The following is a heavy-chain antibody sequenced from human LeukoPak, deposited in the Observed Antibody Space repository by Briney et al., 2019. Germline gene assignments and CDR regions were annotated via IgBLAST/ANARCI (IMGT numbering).Heavy chain of an antibody. CDR2: ISGSGGST. Sequence: GSLRLSCAASGFTVSSNYMSWVRQAPGKGLEWVSAISGSGGSTYYADSVKGRFTISRDNSKNTLYLQMNSLRAEDTAVYYCAKAGRYFDWLYSTYYFDYWGQGTLVTVSS. CDR1: GFTVSSNY. CDR3: AKAGRYFDWLYSTYYFDY. V-gene: IGHV3-23*01. D-gene: IGHD3-9*01. J-gene: IGHJ4*02.